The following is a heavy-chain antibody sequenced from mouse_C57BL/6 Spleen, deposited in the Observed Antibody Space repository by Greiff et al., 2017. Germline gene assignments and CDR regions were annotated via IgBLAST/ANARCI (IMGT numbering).Heavy chain of an antibody. J-gene: IGHJ2*01. D-gene: IGHD4-1*01. Sequence: EVQGVESGGDLVKPGGSLKLSCAASGFTFSSYGMSWVRQTPDKRLEWVATISSGGSYTYYPDSVKGRFTISRDNAKNTLYLQMSSLKSEDTAMYYCARHDSGTLDYWGQGTTLTVSS. CDR1: GFTFSSYG. CDR2: ISSGGSYT. CDR3: ARHDSGTLDY. V-gene: IGHV5-6*01.